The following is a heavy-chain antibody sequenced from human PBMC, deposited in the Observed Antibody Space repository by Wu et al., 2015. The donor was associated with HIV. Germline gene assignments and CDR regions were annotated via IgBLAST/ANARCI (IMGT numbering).Heavy chain of an antibody. J-gene: IGHJ4*02. CDR1: GYTFTNYY. V-gene: IGHV1-2*02. CDR3: ARGHYYDSSSSPMY. Sequence: QVQLVQSGAEVKKPGASVKVSCGTSGYTFTNYYIHWVRQAPGHGLEWMAWINPSGGATIYAEAFEGRVTVTTDTSMKTVYMELKSLRSDDTAVYFCARGHYYDSSSSPMYWGPGTRVTVSS. CDR2: INPSGGAT. D-gene: IGHD3-22*01.